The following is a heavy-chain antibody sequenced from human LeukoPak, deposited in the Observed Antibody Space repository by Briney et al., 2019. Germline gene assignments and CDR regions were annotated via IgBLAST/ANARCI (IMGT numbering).Heavy chain of an antibody. CDR3: ARVGGIWDGDNDY. V-gene: IGHV1-2*02. CDR1: GYTFTGYY. CDR2: INPNSGGT. J-gene: IGHJ4*02. Sequence: GASVKVSCKASGYTFTGYYMHWVRQAPGQGLEWMGWINPNSGGTNYAQKFQGRVTMTRDTSISTAYMELSRLRSDDTAVYYCARVGGIWDGDNDYWGQGTLVTVSS. D-gene: IGHD4-17*01.